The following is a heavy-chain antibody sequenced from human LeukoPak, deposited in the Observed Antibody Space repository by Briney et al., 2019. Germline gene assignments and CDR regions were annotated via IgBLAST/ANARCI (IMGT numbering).Heavy chain of an antibody. CDR3: ARFRYGMDV. CDR2: INHSGST. J-gene: IGHJ6*02. V-gene: IGHV4-34*01. CDR1: GFTFTSTA. D-gene: IGHD3-10*01. Sequence: GSLRLSCEASGFTFTSTAMSWIRQPPGKGLEWIGEINHSGSTNYNPSLKSRVTISVDTSKNQFSLKLSSVTAADTAVYYCARFRYGMDVWGQGTTVTVSS.